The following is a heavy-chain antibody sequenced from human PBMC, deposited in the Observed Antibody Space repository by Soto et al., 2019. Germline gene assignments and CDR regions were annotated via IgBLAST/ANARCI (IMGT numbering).Heavy chain of an antibody. Sequence: PSETLSLTCTVSGGSISSYYWSWIRQPPGKGLEWIGYIYYSGSTNYNPSLKSRVTISVDTSKNQFSLKLSSVTAADTAVYYCARSKNILTGYYGFGHRFDYWGQGTLVTVS. CDR1: GGSISSYY. D-gene: IGHD3-9*01. V-gene: IGHV4-59*12. CDR3: ARSKNILTGYYGFGHRFDY. CDR2: IYYSGST. J-gene: IGHJ4*02.